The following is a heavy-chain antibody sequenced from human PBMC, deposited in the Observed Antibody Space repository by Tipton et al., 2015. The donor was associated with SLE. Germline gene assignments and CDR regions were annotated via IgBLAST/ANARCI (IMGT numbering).Heavy chain of an antibody. J-gene: IGHJ6*03. CDR3: ARDAGGLEDYMDV. D-gene: IGHD3-16*01. V-gene: IGHV3-7*01. CDR2: IKEDGSDK. CDR1: GFSFSSDW. Sequence: SLGLSCAASGFSFSSDWMSWVRQTPGKGLEWVANIKEDGSDKYYVDSVKGRFTISRDNAKNSLWLQMNSLRVEDTAVYYCARDAGGLEDYMDVWGKGTTVTVSS.